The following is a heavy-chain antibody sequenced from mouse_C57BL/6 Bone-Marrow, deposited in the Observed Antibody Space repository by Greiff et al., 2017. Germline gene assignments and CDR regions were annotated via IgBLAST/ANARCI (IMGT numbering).Heavy chain of an antibody. J-gene: IGHJ2*01. CDR2: FDPSDSYT. CDR3: ARGRGYYDLFDY. D-gene: IGHD1-1*01. CDR1: GYTFTSYW. Sequence: QVQLKQSGAELVMPGASVKLSCKASGYTFTSYWMHWVKQRPGQGLEWIGEFDPSDSYTNYNQKFKGKSTLTVDKSSSTAYMQLSRLTSEDSAVYYCARGRGYYDLFDYWGQGTTLTVSS. V-gene: IGHV1-69*01.